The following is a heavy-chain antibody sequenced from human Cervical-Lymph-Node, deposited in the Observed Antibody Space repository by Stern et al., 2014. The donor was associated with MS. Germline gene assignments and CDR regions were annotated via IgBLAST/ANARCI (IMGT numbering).Heavy chain of an antibody. J-gene: IGHJ4*02. V-gene: IGHV1-69*04. Sequence: QVQLMQSGAEVKKPGSSVKVSCKASGGTFSSYTISWVRQAPGQGREWMGRIIPLLGIANYAQKFQGRVTITADESTSTAYMELSSLRSEDTALYYCARGWSYDILTAYSYWGQGTLVTVSS. CDR2: IIPLLGIA. CDR1: GGTFSSYT. D-gene: IGHD3-9*01. CDR3: ARGWSYDILTAYSY.